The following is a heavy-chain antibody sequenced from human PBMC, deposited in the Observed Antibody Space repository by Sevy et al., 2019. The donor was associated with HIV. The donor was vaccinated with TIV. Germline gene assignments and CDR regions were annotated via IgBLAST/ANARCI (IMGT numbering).Heavy chain of an antibody. Sequence: GGSLRLSCAASGFTFSSYSMNWVRQAPGKGLEWVSSISSSSSYIYYADSVKGRFTISRDNAKNSLYLQMISLRAEDTAVYYCARSPFYYGSGSYYLALRPHYYYGMDVWGQGTTVTVSS. D-gene: IGHD3-10*01. CDR1: GFTFSSYS. J-gene: IGHJ6*02. CDR3: ARSPFYYGSGSYYLALRPHYYYGMDV. CDR2: ISSSSSYI. V-gene: IGHV3-21*01.